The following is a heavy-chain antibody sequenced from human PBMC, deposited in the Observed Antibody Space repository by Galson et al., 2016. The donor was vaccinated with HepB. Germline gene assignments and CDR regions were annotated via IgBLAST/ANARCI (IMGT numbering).Heavy chain of an antibody. CDR2: IYYSGST. V-gene: IGHV4-61*08. D-gene: IGHD3-10*01. CDR3: AGHLRGGYGMDV. CDR1: GGSVSSGGYY. Sequence: SETLSLTCTVSGGSVSSGGYYWSWIRQPPGKGLEWIGHIYYSGSTYYSPSLKSRVTISVDTSKNQFSLKLSSVTAADTAVYYCAGHLRGGYGMDVWGQGTTVTVSS. J-gene: IGHJ6*02.